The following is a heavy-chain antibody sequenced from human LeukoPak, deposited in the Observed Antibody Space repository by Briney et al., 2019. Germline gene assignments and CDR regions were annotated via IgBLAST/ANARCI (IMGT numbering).Heavy chain of an antibody. D-gene: IGHD1-26*01. Sequence: PGGSLRLSCAASGFTLTSYWMNWVRQAPGKGLEWVSIIYSGGSTFYADSVKGRFTISRDNSKNTLYLQMNSLRAEDTAVYYCARGGSYLSAFDIWGQGTMVTVSS. CDR1: GFTLTSYW. V-gene: IGHV3-53*01. CDR2: IYSGGST. CDR3: ARGGSYLSAFDI. J-gene: IGHJ3*02.